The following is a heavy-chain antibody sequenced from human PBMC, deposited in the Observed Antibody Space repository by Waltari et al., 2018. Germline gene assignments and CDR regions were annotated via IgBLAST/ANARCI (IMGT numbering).Heavy chain of an antibody. D-gene: IGHD2-2*01. CDR1: GYTFTHYY. CDR2: VGPEDGET. Sequence: EVQLVQSAAEVRKPGATVNISCKVSGYTFTHYYMHWVQQAPGKVLDWLGLVGPEDGETIYAEKCQGRVTITAETSTDIAYMEMSSLGDEDTAVYYCATGTLVGGKGTTVTVSS. J-gene: IGHJ6*04. V-gene: IGHV1-69-2*01. CDR3: ATGTLV.